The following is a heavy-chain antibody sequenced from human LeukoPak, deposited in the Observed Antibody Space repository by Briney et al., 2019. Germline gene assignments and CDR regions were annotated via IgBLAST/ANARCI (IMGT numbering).Heavy chain of an antibody. Sequence: ASVKVSCKASGYTFTSYGISWVRQAPGQGLEWMGWISAYNGNTNYAQKFQGRVTMTTDTSTRAAYMELRSLRSDDTAVYYCARDGGDIVVVPAGMAVTGFDPWGQGTLVTVSS. V-gene: IGHV1-18*01. CDR3: ARDGGDIVVVPAGMAVTGFDP. J-gene: IGHJ5*02. CDR2: ISAYNGNT. D-gene: IGHD2-2*01. CDR1: GYTFTSYG.